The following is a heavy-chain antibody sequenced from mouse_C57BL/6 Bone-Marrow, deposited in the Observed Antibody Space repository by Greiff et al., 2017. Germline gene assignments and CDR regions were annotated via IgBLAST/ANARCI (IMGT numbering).Heavy chain of an antibody. Sequence: VQLVESGAELARPGASVKLSCKASGYTFTSYGISWVKQRTGQGLEWIGEIYPRSGNTYYNEKFKGKGTPTADKSASTAYMALRSLTSEYSAVYFCARSKVHYYAIDYWGQGTSVTVSS. CDR3: ARSKVHYYAIDY. V-gene: IGHV1-81*01. J-gene: IGHJ4*01. CDR1: GYTFTSYG. CDR2: IYPRSGNT. D-gene: IGHD2-14*01.